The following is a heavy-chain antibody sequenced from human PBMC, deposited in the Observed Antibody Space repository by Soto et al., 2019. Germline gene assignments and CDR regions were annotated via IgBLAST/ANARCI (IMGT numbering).Heavy chain of an antibody. J-gene: IGHJ4*02. CDR3: ARGRSVAQGLDY. CDR1: GGSISSGGYY. V-gene: IGHV4-31*03. Sequence: SETLSLTCTVSGGSISSGGYYWSWTRQHPGKGLEWIGYIYYSGSTYYNPSLKSRVTISVDTSKNQFSLKLSSVTAADTAVYYCARGRSVAQGLDYWGQGTLVTVSS. CDR2: IYYSGST.